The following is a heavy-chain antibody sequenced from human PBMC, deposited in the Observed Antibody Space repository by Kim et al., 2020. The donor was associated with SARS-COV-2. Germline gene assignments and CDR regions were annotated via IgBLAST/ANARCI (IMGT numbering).Heavy chain of an antibody. D-gene: IGHD2-2*02. Sequence: ADSVKGRFTMSRDHAKNSLYLQMNSLRAEDTAVYYCARDRCSSTSCDIGYWGQGTLVTVSS. J-gene: IGHJ4*02. V-gene: IGHV3-21*01. CDR3: ARDRCSSTSCDIGY.